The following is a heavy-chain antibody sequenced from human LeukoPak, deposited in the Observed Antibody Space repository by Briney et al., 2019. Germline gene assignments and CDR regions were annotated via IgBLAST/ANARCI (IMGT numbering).Heavy chain of an antibody. CDR3: ARVRIIGTTPYSYYYMDV. D-gene: IGHD1-7*01. CDR2: ISSSSSYI. Sequence: GGSLRLSCAASGFTFSSYSMNWVRQAPGKGLEWVSSISSSSSYIYYADSVKGRFTISRDNAKTSLYLQMSSLRAEDTAVYYCARVRIIGTTPYSYYYMDVWGKGTTVTVSS. CDR1: GFTFSSYS. J-gene: IGHJ6*03. V-gene: IGHV3-21*01.